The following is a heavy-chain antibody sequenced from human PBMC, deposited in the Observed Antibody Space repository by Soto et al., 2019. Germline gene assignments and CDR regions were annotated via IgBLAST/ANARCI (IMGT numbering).Heavy chain of an antibody. D-gene: IGHD3-22*01. CDR2: ISSDGDRT. Sequence: LSCSASGFTFSTDAMHWARDAPWKGPEYVSAISSDGDRTFYTDSVKGRFTISRDNSKNTVYLQMSSLRTQDTSVYYCVKAGYSFESEPSFDIWGQGTMVTVSS. J-gene: IGHJ3*02. CDR1: GFTFSTDA. CDR3: VKAGYSFESEPSFDI. V-gene: IGHV3-64D*06.